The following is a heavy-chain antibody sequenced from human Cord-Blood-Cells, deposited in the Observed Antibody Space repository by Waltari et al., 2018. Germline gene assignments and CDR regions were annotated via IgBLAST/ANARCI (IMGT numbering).Heavy chain of an antibody. CDR2: LYYSGST. J-gene: IGHJ4*02. D-gene: IGHD2-8*02. CDR3: ARHTGN. V-gene: IGHV4-39*01. Sequence: QLQLQESGPGLVKPSETLSLTCTVSGGSISSSSYYWGWIRQPPGKGLEWIGSLYYSGSTYDIPPLKSRVPISEDTSKNQFSLKLSSVTAADTAVYYCARHTGNWGQGTLVTVSS. CDR1: GGSISSSSYY.